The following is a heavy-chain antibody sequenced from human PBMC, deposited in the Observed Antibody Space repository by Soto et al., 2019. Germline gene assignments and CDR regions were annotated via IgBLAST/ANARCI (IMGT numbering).Heavy chain of an antibody. CDR2: ISAYNGNT. CDR1: VYTFTSYG. J-gene: IGHJ4*02. V-gene: IGHV1-18*01. Sequence: GASVKVSCKASVYTFTSYGISWVRLAPGQGLEWMGWISAYNGNTNYAQKLQGRVTMTTDTSTSTAYMELRSLRSDDTAVYYCARDSYYGSWGYFDYWGQGTLVTVSS. CDR3: ARDSYYGSWGYFDY. D-gene: IGHD3-10*01.